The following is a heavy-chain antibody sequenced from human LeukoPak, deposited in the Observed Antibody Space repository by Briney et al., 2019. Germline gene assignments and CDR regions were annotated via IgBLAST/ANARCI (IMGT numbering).Heavy chain of an antibody. D-gene: IGHD3-10*01. J-gene: IGHJ2*01. V-gene: IGHV4-4*02. CDR2: IYHSGII. CDR1: GDSISSANW. CDR3: ARGAPYGSGSYFFDV. Sequence: PSETLSLTCAVSGDSISSANWWSWVRQFPGKGLEWIGEIYHSGIINYNPSLKSRVTISVDKSKNQISLRLPSLTAADTAVYYCARGAPYGSGSYFFDVWGRGTLVTVSS.